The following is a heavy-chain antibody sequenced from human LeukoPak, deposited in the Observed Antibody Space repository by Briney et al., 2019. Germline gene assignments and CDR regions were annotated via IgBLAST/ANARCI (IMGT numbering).Heavy chain of an antibody. V-gene: IGHV4-38-2*02. Sequence: SETLSLTCTVPGYSISSGYYWGWIRQPPGKGLEWIANIYHSGSTYYNPSLKSRVTISVDTSKNQFSLKLSSVTAADTAVYYCARVREDPWNSAPHAFDIWGQGTMVTVSS. J-gene: IGHJ3*02. CDR1: GYSISSGYY. CDR2: IYHSGST. CDR3: ARVREDPWNSAPHAFDI. D-gene: IGHD1-1*01.